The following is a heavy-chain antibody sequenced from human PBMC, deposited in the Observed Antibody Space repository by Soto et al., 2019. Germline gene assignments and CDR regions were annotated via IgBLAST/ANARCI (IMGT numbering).Heavy chain of an antibody. CDR1: GGSXSRSTYY. CDR3: ARERPADV. CDR2: IYYSGST. V-gene: IGHV4-31*03. J-gene: IGHJ6*02. Sequence: PXETLSLTCTVSGGSXSRSTYYWSWVRQKPGKGLEWIGHIYYSGSTYYNPSLKSRVTISVDTSNNQFSLKLSRVTAADTAVYYCARERPADVWGQGTTVTVSS.